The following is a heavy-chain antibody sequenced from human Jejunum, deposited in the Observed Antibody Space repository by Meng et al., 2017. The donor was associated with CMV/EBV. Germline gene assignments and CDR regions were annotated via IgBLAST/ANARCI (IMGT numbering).Heavy chain of an antibody. CDR3: ARLDAGLLNDY. CDR2: ISSSSSSK. CDR1: GFPFPYYS. V-gene: IGHV3-21*01. J-gene: IGHJ4*02. Sequence: AASGFPFPYYSMNWVRQAPGKGLEWVSSISSSSSSKNYADSVKGRFTISRDNAKNSLFLQMNSLRAEDTAVYYCARLDAGLLNDYWGQGVLVTVSS. D-gene: IGHD2-15*01.